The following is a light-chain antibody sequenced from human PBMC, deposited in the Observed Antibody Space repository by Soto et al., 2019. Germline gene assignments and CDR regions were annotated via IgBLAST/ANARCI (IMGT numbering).Light chain of an antibody. CDR2: GAS. V-gene: IGKV3D-15*01. CDR3: QQYNNWPPIT. J-gene: IGKJ5*01. Sequence: ETVMAQSPATLSVSPGERATLSCRASQSVSSKLAWYQQKPGQAPRLLIYGASTRATGIPARFSGSGSGTEFTLSISSLQSEDSAVYYCQQYNNWPPITFGQGTRLEIK. CDR1: QSVSSK.